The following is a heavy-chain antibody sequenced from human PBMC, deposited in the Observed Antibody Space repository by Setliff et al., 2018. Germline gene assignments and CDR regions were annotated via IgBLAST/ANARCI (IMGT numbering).Heavy chain of an antibody. CDR2: ISGSGGAP. Sequence: GGSLRLSCVASGFTFSSYAMSWVRQAPGKGLEWVSGISGSGGAPYYAASVKGRFSISRDNSKNTLSLQMNSLRAEDTAIYYCAKYPSNSVYNYFDPWGQGTLVTVSS. CDR1: GFTFSSYA. J-gene: IGHJ5*02. CDR3: AKYPSNSVYNYFDP. D-gene: IGHD1-7*01. V-gene: IGHV3-23*01.